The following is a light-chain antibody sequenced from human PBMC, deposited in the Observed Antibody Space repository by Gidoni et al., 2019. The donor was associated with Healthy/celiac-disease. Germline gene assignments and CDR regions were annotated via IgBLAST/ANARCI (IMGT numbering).Light chain of an antibody. CDR2: KAS. CDR3: QQYNSYSRT. J-gene: IGKJ1*01. V-gene: IGKV1-5*03. CDR1: QSISSW. Sequence: DIQITHSPSTLSASVGDRVTITCRASQSISSWLAWYQQKTGKAPKLLIYKASSLESGVPSRFSGSGSGTEFTLTISSLQPDDFATYYCQQYNSYSRTFGQGTRVEIK.